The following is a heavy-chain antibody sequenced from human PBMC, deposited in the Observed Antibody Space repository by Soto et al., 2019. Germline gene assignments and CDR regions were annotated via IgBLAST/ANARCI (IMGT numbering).Heavy chain of an antibody. CDR1: GFSFSTYS. Sequence: GGSLRLSCAASGFSFSTYSMNWVRKAPGKGLEWVSYISSSSTTIHYADSVKGRFTVSRDNAKNSLYLQMNSLRDEDTAVYYCARECSGGGSCYPALAGLDVWGQGTTVTVSS. J-gene: IGHJ6*01. D-gene: IGHD2-15*01. CDR3: ARECSGGGSCYPALAGLDV. CDR2: ISSSSTTI. V-gene: IGHV3-48*02.